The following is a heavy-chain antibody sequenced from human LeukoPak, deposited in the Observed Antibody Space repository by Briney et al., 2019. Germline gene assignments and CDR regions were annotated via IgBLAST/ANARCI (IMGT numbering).Heavy chain of an antibody. CDR2: ISSSSSYI. CDR3: ARDRTDGGDAFDI. V-gene: IGHV3-21*01. CDR1: GSTFSSYS. Sequence: GGSLRLSCAASGSTFSSYSMNWVRQAPGKGLEWVSSISSSSSYIYYADSVKGRFTISRDNAKNSLYLQMNSLRAEDTAVYYCARDRTDGGDAFDIWGQGTMVTVSS. J-gene: IGHJ3*02. D-gene: IGHD1-14*01.